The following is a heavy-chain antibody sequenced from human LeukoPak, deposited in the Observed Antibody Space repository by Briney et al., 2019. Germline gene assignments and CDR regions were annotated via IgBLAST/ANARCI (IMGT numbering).Heavy chain of an antibody. D-gene: IGHD1-26*01. J-gene: IGHJ6*03. CDR2: ISGSGGST. V-gene: IGHV3-23*01. Sequence: LRLSCAASGFTFSSYGMSWVRQAPGKGLEWVSAISGSGGSTYYADSVKGRFTISRDNSKNTLYLQMNSLRAEDTAVYYCAKVGPHKALYSWRYHYYYMDVWGKGTTVTISS. CDR1: GFTFSSYG. CDR3: AKVGPHKALYSWRYHYYYMDV.